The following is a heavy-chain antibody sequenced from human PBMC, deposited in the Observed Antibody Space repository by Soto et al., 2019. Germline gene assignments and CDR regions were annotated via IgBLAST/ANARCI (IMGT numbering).Heavy chain of an antibody. V-gene: IGHV3-72*01. D-gene: IGHD3-22*01. CDR2: TRNKANSHTT. CDR1: GFTFSRRY. CDR3: ASPNYYDSSGSYDF. J-gene: IGHJ3*01. Sequence: PGGSLRLSCAASGFTFSRRYMDWVRQAPGKGLEWVGRTRNKANSHTTEYAASVKGRFTVSRDDSKNSLYLQMNSLKIEDTAVYYCASPNYYDSSGSYDFWGQGTMVTVSS.